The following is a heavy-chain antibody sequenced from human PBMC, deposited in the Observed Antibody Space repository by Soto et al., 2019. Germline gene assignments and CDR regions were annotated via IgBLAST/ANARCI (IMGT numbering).Heavy chain of an antibody. CDR3: ARDRSTDFGLDV. CDR1: GFTFTDYV. V-gene: IGHV3-23*01. CDR2: ISDGGERT. Sequence: PGGSLRLSCVASGFTFTDYVMSWVRQVPGRGLEWVSSISDGGERTGYRDSVRGRFTISRDNARFTLHLQMNSLRVDDTATYFCARDRSTDFGLDVWGQGTTVTVSS. J-gene: IGHJ6*01. D-gene: IGHD3-3*01.